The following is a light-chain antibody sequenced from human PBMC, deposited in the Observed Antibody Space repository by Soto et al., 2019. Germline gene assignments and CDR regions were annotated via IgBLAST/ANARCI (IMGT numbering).Light chain of an antibody. V-gene: IGKV1-5*01. CDR3: QHNNGYSWT. CDR2: DAS. CDR1: RSISDW. Sequence: DIQMTQSPSSLSPSVGDRVTITCRASRSISDWLAWYQQKPGKAPELLIFDASNLKSGVSSRFSGSGSGTEFTLTISSLQPDDFATYYCQHNNGYSWTFGQGTKVDIK. J-gene: IGKJ1*01.